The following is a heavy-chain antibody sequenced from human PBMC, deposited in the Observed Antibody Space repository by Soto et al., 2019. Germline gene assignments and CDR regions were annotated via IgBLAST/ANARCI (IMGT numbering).Heavy chain of an antibody. Sequence: GASVKVSCKASGYTFTSYAMHWVRQAPGQRLEWMGWINAGNGNTKYSQKFQGRVTITRDTSASTAYMELSSLRSEDTAVYYCAGPTPYYDFWSELGYYYGMDVWGQGTTVTVSS. D-gene: IGHD3-3*01. CDR3: AGPTPYYDFWSELGYYYGMDV. CDR1: GYTFTSYA. CDR2: INAGNGNT. J-gene: IGHJ6*02. V-gene: IGHV1-3*01.